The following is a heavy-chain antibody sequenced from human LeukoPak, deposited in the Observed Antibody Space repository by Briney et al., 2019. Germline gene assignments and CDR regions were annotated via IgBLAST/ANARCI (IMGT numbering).Heavy chain of an antibody. J-gene: IGHJ6*02. CDR3: ARGLRRGTVTSEDYYYGMDV. V-gene: IGHV4-34*01. CDR2: INHSGST. CDR1: GGSFSGYY. Sequence: KPSETLSLTCAVYGGSFSGYYWSWIRQPPGKGLEWIGEINHSGSTNYNPSLKSRVTISVDTSKNQFSLKLSSVTAADTAVYYCARGLRRGTVTSEDYYYGMDVWGQGTTVTVSS. D-gene: IGHD4-17*01.